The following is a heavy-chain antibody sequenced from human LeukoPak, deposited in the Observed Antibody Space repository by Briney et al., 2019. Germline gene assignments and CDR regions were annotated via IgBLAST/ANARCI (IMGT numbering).Heavy chain of an antibody. CDR1: GFTFSSYG. V-gene: IGHV3-15*01. D-gene: IGHD1-26*01. Sequence: GGSLRLSCAASGFTFSSYGMNWVRQAPGKGLEWVGRIKSKTDGGTTDYAAPVKGRFTISRDDSKNTLYLQMNSLKTEDTAVYYCTTGGLAWQWELSPLFDYWGQGTLVTVSS. CDR3: TTGGLAWQWELSPLFDY. J-gene: IGHJ4*02. CDR2: IKSKTDGGTT.